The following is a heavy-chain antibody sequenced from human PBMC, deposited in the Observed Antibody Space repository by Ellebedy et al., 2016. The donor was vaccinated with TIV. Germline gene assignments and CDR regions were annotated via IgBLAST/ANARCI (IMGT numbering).Heavy chain of an antibody. V-gene: IGHV3-49*03. CDR2: IRSKAYGGTT. J-gene: IGHJ4*02. Sequence: GESLKISCTASGFTFGDYAMSWFRQAPGKGLEWVGFIRSKAYGGTTEYAASVKGRFTISRDDSKSIAYLQMNSLRTEDTAVYYCTTDMVRGPQDPCWGQGTLVTVSS. CDR1: GFTFGDYA. D-gene: IGHD3-10*01. CDR3: TTDMVRGPQDPC.